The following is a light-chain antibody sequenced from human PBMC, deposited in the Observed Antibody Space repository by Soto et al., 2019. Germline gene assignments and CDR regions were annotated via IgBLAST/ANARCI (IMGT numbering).Light chain of an antibody. CDR3: QQDYNLLWT. CDR2: GAS. V-gene: IGKV3D-7*01. J-gene: IGKJ1*01. Sequence: PGEIVTLSCSASQSVSSSYLTWYQQKPGQAPRLLIYGASARATSIPARFSGSGSGTDFTLTISSLQPEDFAVYYCQQDYNLLWTFGQGTKVDTK. CDR1: QSVSSSY.